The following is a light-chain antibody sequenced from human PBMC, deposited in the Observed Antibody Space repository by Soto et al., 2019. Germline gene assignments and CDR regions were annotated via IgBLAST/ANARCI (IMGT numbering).Light chain of an antibody. CDR1: QSISSW. V-gene: IGKV1-5*01. CDR3: QQYNSYSPT. Sequence: DIQMTQSPSTLSASVGDRVTITCRASQSISSWLAWYQQKPGKAPKLLIYDASSLESGVPSRFSGSGSGTAFTLTIRCLQPDDFATYYCQQYNSYSPTFGQGTKLEIK. J-gene: IGKJ2*01. CDR2: DAS.